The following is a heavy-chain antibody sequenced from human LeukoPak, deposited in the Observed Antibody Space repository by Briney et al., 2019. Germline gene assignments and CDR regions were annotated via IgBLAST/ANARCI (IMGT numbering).Heavy chain of an antibody. J-gene: IGHJ3*02. CDR3: ASQSTPVLPFDI. V-gene: IGHV3-66*04. Sequence: PGGSLRLSCAASGFTVSSNYISWVRQVPGKGLEWVSVTYSAGTTYYADSVKGRFTISRDNSKNTLYLQMNSLRVEDTAVYYCASQSTPVLPFDIWGQGTMVTVSS. CDR1: GFTVSSNY. CDR2: TYSAGTT.